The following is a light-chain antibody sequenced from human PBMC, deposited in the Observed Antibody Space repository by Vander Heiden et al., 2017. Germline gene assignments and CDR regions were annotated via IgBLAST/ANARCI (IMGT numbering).Light chain of an antibody. CDR1: QSVSSSY. CDR3: QQYGSPWT. CDR2: GAS. Sequence: IVLPQSPGTLSLSPGERATLSCRASQSVSSSYLAWYQQKPGQAPRLLIYGASSRATGIPDRFSGSGSGTDFTLTISRLEPEDFAVYYCQQYGSPWTFGQGTKVEIK. J-gene: IGKJ1*01. V-gene: IGKV3-20*01.